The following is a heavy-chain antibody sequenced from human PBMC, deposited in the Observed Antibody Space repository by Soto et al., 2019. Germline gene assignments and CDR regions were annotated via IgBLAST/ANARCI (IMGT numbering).Heavy chain of an antibody. V-gene: IGHV3-30*03. CDR2: ISDDGSNK. D-gene: IGHD5-18*01. J-gene: IGHJ3*02. CDR1: GFTFKTYG. CDR3: ARGGGYSYGTNDAFDI. Sequence: GGSLRLSCAASGFTFKTYGMHWVRQAPGKGLEWAAVISDDGSNKYNIASVEGRFTISRDNSKNTLSLQMNSLRDEDTAVYYCARGGGYSYGTNDAFDIWGQGTMVTVSS.